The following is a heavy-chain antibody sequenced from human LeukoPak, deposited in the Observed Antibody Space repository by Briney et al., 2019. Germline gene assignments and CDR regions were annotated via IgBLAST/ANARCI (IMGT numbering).Heavy chain of an antibody. Sequence: GASVKVSCKVSGYSLLEVVMHWVRQAPGKGLEWVGSFDPEDGEDGETHYAQKLQGRVTMTEDASTDTAYMELNSLRSEDTAVYYCAMTDRYAGRPFDYWGQGTLVTVSS. J-gene: IGHJ4*02. CDR2: FDPEDGEDGET. V-gene: IGHV1-24*01. D-gene: IGHD5-12*01. CDR1: GYSLLEVV. CDR3: AMTDRYAGRPFDY.